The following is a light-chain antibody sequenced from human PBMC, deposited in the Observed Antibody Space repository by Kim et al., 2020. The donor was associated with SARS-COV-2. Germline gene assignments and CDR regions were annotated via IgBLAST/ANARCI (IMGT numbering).Light chain of an antibody. Sequence: GHRVTISCSGGNSNIGSTTLNWYQQFPGTAPKLLIYANDRPPSGVPDRFSVSQSGTSASLAISGLQSEDEADYYCATWDYSLNAWVFGGGTKLTVL. V-gene: IGLV1-44*01. CDR2: AND. CDR1: NSNIGSTT. CDR3: ATWDYSLNAWV. J-gene: IGLJ3*02.